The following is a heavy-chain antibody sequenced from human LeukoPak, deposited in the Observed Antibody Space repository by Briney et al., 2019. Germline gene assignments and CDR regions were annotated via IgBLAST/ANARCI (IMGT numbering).Heavy chain of an antibody. CDR2: INTNTGNP. Sequence: GASVKVSCKASGYTFTSYAMNWVRQAPGQGLEWMGWINTNTGNPTYAQGFTGRFVFSLDTSVSTAYLQMNSLRAEDTAVYYCAKDRGEKYNVLTGYYPQYFFDLWGRGTLVTVSS. J-gene: IGHJ2*01. V-gene: IGHV7-4-1*02. CDR3: AKDRGEKYNVLTGYYPQYFFDL. CDR1: GYTFTSYA. D-gene: IGHD3-9*01.